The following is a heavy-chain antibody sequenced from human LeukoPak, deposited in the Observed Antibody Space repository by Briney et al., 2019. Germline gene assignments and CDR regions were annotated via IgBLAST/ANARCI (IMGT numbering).Heavy chain of an antibody. D-gene: IGHD3-16*02. CDR3: ARGEDTVIQDAFDT. Sequence: SETLSLTCTVSGGSISSSSYYWGWIRQPPGKGLEWIGSIYYSGSTYYNPSLKSRVTISIDTSKKQFSLKLSSVTAADTAVYFCARGEDTVIQDAFDTWGQGTVVTVSS. J-gene: IGHJ3*02. CDR2: IYYSGST. CDR1: GGSISSSSYY. V-gene: IGHV4-39*07.